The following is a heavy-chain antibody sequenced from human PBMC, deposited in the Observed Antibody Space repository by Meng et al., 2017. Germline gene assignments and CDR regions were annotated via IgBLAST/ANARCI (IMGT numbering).Heavy chain of an antibody. CDR2: ISWDGGST. CDR1: GFTFDDYT. J-gene: IGHJ6*02. CDR3: AKSDYYYDSSGYWDYYYGMDV. Sequence: GESLKISCAASGFTFDDYTMHWVRQAPGKGLEWVSLISWDGGSTYYADSVKGRFTISRDNSKNSLYLQMNSLRTEDTALYYCAKSDYYYDSSGYWDYYYGMDVWVQGTKVTVSS. D-gene: IGHD3-22*01. V-gene: IGHV3-43*01.